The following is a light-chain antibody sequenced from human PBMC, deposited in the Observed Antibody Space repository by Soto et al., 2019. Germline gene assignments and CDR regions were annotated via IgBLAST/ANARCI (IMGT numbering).Light chain of an antibody. CDR2: AAS. CDR3: QQYGDSPLT. J-gene: IGKJ3*01. Sequence: DILLTQSPSTLSLSPGEGVTLSCTASQSVTVNSLAWYQQKPGQAPRLIIYAASTRAAAVPDRFTGSGSGTDFALTISRLEPEDVGVYYCQQYGDSPLTSGPGTKVDIK. V-gene: IGKV3-20*01. CDR1: QSVTVNS.